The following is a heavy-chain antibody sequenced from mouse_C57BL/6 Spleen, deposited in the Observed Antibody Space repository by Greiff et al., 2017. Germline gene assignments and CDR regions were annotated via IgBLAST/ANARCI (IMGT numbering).Heavy chain of an antibody. D-gene: IGHD2-4*01. CDR1: GFTFTDYY. CDR3: ARSAWDDYDLYWYFDV. V-gene: IGHV7-3*01. CDR2: IRNKANGYTT. J-gene: IGHJ1*03. Sequence: DVMLVESGGGLVQPGGSLSLSCAASGFTFTDYYMSWVLQPPGKALEWLGFIRNKANGYTTEYSASVKGRFTISRDNSQSILYLQMNALRAEDSATYYCARSAWDDYDLYWYFDVWGTGTTVTVSS.